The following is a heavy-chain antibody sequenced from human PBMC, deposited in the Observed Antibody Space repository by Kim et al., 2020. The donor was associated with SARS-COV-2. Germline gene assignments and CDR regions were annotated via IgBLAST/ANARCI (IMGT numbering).Heavy chain of an antibody. D-gene: IGHD6-13*01. V-gene: IGHV4-4*07. CDR1: GGSISSYY. CDR3: AREGRRQQLVGGPIWFDP. CDR2: IYTSGST. J-gene: IGHJ5*02. Sequence: SETLSLTCTVSGGSISSYYWSWIRQPAGKGLEWIGRIYTSGSTNYNPSLKSRVTMSVDTSKNQFSLKLSSVTAADTAVYYCAREGRRQQLVGGPIWFDPWGQGTLVTVSS.